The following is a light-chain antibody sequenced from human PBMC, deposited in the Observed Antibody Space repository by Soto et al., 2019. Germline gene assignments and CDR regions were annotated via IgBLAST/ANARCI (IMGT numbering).Light chain of an antibody. CDR3: HQYGTPPNT. Sequence: EVVLTQSPGTLSLSPGEIATLSCRASQSVRSSYLAWYQQKPGQSPRLLIYGASRRATGIPDRFSGSASGTDFSLTISRLEPEDFAVYYCHQYGTPPNTFGQGTKLEI. J-gene: IGKJ2*01. V-gene: IGKV3-20*01. CDR2: GAS. CDR1: QSVRSSY.